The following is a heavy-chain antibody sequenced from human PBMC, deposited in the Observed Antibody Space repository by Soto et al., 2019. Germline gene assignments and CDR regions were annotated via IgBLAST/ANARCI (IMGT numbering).Heavy chain of an antibody. CDR2: ISGSGRTI. D-gene: IGHD3-22*01. Sequence: GGSLRLSCEASGFTFSNYDMNWVRQAPGKGLEWVSYISGSGRTIYYADSVKGRFTISIDSAKKSLFLQMNSLRAEDTALYYCATGDDNSGYYYAFDSWGKGTQVTV. CDR3: ATGDDNSGYYYAFDS. CDR1: GFTFSNYD. J-gene: IGHJ4*02. V-gene: IGHV3-48*03.